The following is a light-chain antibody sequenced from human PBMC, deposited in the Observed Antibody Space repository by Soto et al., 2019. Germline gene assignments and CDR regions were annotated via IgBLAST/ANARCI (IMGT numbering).Light chain of an antibody. Sequence: DIQITQSPSSFSASVVERFTITCRASQSISSWLAWYQQKPGKAPKLLIYTASNLQSGVPSRFSGSGSGTDFTLTISSLQPEDFATYYCQQTNSFPITFGQGTRLEIK. CDR1: QSISSW. CDR2: TAS. CDR3: QQTNSFPIT. J-gene: IGKJ5*01. V-gene: IGKV1D-12*01.